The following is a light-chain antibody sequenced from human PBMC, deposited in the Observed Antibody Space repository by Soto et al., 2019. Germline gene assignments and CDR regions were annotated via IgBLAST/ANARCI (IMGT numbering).Light chain of an antibody. CDR3: HSYDSSLSGCHV. V-gene: IGLV1-40*01. CDR1: SSNIGAGYD. CDR2: GNS. Sequence: QSVLTQPPSVSGAPGQRVTISCTGSSSNIGAGYDVHWYQQLPGTAPKLLIYGNSNRPSGVPDRFSGSKSGTSASLAITGLQPEDEADYYYHSYDSSLSGCHVFGTGTKLTVL. J-gene: IGLJ1*01.